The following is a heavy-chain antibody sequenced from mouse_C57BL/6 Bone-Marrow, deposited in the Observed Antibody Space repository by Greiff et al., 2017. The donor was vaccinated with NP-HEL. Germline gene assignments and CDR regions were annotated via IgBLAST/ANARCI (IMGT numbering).Heavy chain of an antibody. V-gene: IGHV5-4*01. Sequence: EVKLVESGGGLVKPGGSLKLSCAASGFTFSSYAMSWVRQTPEKRLEWVATISDGGSYTYYPDNVKGRFTISRDNAKNNLYLQMSHMKSEDTAMYYCARDDYDTFDAYWGQGTLVTVSA. D-gene: IGHD2-4*01. CDR1: GFTFSSYA. CDR3: ARDDYDTFDAY. J-gene: IGHJ3*01. CDR2: ISDGGSYT.